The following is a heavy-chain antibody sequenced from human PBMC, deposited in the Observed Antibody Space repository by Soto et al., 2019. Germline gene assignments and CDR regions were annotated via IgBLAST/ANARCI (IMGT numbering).Heavy chain of an antibody. CDR1: GFTFSSYA. CDR2: ISGSGGST. V-gene: IGHV3-23*01. Sequence: GGSLRLSCAASGFTFSSYAMSWVRQAPGKGLEWVSAISGSGGSTYYADSVKGRFTISRDNSKNTLYLQMNSLRAEDTAVHYCAIALADYYARSGYPFDYWGQGTLVIVTS. J-gene: IGHJ4*02. CDR3: AIALADYYARSGYPFDY. D-gene: IGHD3-22*01.